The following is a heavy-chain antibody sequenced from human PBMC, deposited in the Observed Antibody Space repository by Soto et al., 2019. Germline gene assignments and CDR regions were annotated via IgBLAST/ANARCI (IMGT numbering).Heavy chain of an antibody. CDR3: ANQVKRTSPDYYYYYYMDV. Sequence: EVQLLESGGGLVQPGGSLRLSCAASGFTFSSYAMSWVRQAPGKGLEWVSAISGSGGSTYYADSVKGRFTISRDNSKNTLYLQMNSLRADDTAVYYCANQVKRTSPDYYYYYYMDVWGKGTTVTVSS. CDR2: ISGSGGST. V-gene: IGHV3-23*01. CDR1: GFTFSSYA. D-gene: IGHD2-2*01. J-gene: IGHJ6*03.